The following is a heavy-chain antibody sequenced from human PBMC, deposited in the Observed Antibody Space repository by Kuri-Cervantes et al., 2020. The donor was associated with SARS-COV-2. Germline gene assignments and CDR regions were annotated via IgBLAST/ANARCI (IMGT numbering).Heavy chain of an antibody. Sequence: SETLSLTCTVSGGSISSYYWGWIRQPPGKGLEWIGYIYDSGSTNYNPSLKSRVTISVDTSSKQFSLKLNSVTAADSAVYYCVRHQYQLLFSGDTWFDSWNQGTLVTVSS. J-gene: IGHJ5*01. V-gene: IGHV4-59*01. D-gene: IGHD2-2*01. CDR1: GGSISSYY. CDR3: VRHQYQLLFSGDTWFDS. CDR2: IYDSGST.